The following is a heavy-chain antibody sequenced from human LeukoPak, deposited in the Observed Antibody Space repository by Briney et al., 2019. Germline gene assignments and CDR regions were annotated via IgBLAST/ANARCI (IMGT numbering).Heavy chain of an antibody. Sequence: PGGSLRLSCAASGFTFSSYWMHWVRQAPGKGLVWVSRINSDGSSTSYADSVKGRFTISRDNAKNSLYLQMNSLRAEDTAVYYCARDLSASGTYHTRFDYWGQGTLVTVSS. D-gene: IGHD3-10*01. V-gene: IGHV3-74*01. CDR1: GFTFSSYW. CDR3: ARDLSASGTYHTRFDY. J-gene: IGHJ4*02. CDR2: INSDGSST.